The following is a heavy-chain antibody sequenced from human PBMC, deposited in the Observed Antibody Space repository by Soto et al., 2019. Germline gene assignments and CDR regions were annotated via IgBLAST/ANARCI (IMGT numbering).Heavy chain of an antibody. CDR1: GFTFSSYG. Sequence: ESGGGVVQPGRSLRLSCAASGFTFSSYGMHWVRQAPGKGLEWVAVISYDGSNKYYADSVKGRFTFSRDNSKNTLYLQMNSLRAEDTAVYYCAKDLSGSGSYYYDYYMDVWGKGTTVTVSS. V-gene: IGHV3-30*18. D-gene: IGHD3-10*01. J-gene: IGHJ6*03. CDR2: ISYDGSNK. CDR3: AKDLSGSGSYYYDYYMDV.